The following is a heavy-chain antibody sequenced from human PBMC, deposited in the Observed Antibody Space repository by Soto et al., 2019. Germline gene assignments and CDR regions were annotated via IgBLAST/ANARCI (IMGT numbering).Heavy chain of an antibody. J-gene: IGHJ2*01. CDR2: IWYDGSNK. V-gene: IGHV3-33*01. D-gene: IGHD2-21*02. CDR3: ARDVMGTAMVMWYFDL. Sequence: QVQLVESGGGVVQPGRSLRLSCAASGFTFSSYGMHWVRQAPGKGLEWVAVIWYDGSNKYYADSVKGRFTISRDNSKNTLYLQMNSLRAEDTAVYYCARDVMGTAMVMWYFDLWGRGTLVTVSS. CDR1: GFTFSSYG.